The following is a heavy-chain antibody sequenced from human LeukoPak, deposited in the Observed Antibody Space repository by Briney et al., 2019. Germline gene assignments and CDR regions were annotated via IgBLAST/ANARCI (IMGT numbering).Heavy chain of an antibody. CDR3: ARDRLVTADAFYI. V-gene: IGHV4-4*07. CDR1: GGSISSYY. Sequence: SETLSLTCTVPGGSISSYYWSWIGQPAGKGLEWIGRIYTSGRTKYKASLKSRVTISVDTSKNQFSLRLSSVTAADTAVYYCARDRLVTADAFYIWGQGTMVTVSS. D-gene: IGHD2-21*02. CDR2: IYTSGRT. J-gene: IGHJ3*02.